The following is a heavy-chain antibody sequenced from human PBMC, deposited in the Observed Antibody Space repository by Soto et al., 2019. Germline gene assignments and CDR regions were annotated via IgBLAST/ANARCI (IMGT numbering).Heavy chain of an antibody. D-gene: IGHD6-19*01. CDR3: ARHVQWLVTFDY. Sequence: QVQLQESGPGLVKPSETLSLTCTVSGGSISSYYWSWIRQPPGKGLEWIGYIYYSGSTNYNPSLKSRVTISVGASKNQSSLKLSSVTAADTAVYYCARHVQWLVTFDYWGQGTLVTVSS. CDR1: GGSISSYY. CDR2: IYYSGST. J-gene: IGHJ4*02. V-gene: IGHV4-59*08.